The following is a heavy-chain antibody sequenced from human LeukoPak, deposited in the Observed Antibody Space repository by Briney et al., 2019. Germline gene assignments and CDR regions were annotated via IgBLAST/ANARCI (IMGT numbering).Heavy chain of an antibody. CDR3: AKDFYGSGSYQIDY. D-gene: IGHD3-10*01. Sequence: PGGSLRLSCAASGFTFDDYAMHWVRQAPGKGLEWVSGISWNSGSIGYADSVKGRFTISRDNAKNSLYLQMNSLRAEDTALYYCAKDFYGSGSYQIDYWGQGTLVTVSS. CDR1: GFTFDDYA. V-gene: IGHV3-9*01. CDR2: ISWNSGSI. J-gene: IGHJ4*02.